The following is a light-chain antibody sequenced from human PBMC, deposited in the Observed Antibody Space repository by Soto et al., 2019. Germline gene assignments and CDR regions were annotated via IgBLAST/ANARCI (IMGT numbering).Light chain of an antibody. J-gene: IGKJ5*01. CDR3: QQYYSYPIT. Sequence: DIQLTQTPSTLSGSVGDRVTITFRASQTISSWLAWYQQKTGKAPKLLIYKASTLKSGVPSRFSGSGSGTDFTLTISCLQSEDFTTYYCQQYYSYPITFGQGTRLEF. V-gene: IGKV1-5*03. CDR1: QTISSW. CDR2: KAS.